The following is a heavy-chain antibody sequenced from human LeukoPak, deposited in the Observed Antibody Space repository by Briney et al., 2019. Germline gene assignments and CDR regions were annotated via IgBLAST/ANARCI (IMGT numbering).Heavy chain of an antibody. Sequence: GGSLRLSCAASGFTFSSYGMSWVRQAPGKGLEWVSAISGSGGSTYYADSVKGRFTISRDNSKNTLYLQMNSLRAEDTAVYYCAKDAYGSGSYYVAAVYWGQGTLVTVSS. CDR3: AKDAYGSGSYYVAAVY. J-gene: IGHJ4*02. D-gene: IGHD3-10*01. CDR1: GFTFSSYG. V-gene: IGHV3-23*01. CDR2: ISGSGGST.